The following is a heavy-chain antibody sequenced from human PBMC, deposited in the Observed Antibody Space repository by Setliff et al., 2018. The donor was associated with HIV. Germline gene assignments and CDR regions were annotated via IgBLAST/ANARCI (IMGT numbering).Heavy chain of an antibody. J-gene: IGHJ4*02. V-gene: IGHV4-59*01. CDR3: ARLRGYFYGHGRYFDY. Sequence: SETLSLTCTVSGGSLIGYYWSWIRQSPGKVLEWIGSIYYTEITNYNPSLKSRVTISVDTSKNQFSLKLTSVTAADTALYYCARLRGYFYGHGRYFDYWGQGTLVTVSS. D-gene: IGHD5-18*01. CDR2: IYYTEIT. CDR1: GGSLIGYY.